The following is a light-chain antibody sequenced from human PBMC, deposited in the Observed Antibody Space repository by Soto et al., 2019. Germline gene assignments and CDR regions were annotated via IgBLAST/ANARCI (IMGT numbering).Light chain of an antibody. CDR3: SSYTSSSPSYF. CDR1: SSDVGGYKY. CDR2: DVT. J-gene: IGLJ1*01. Sequence: QSALTQPASVSGSPGQSITISCTGTSSDVGGYKYVSWYQQHPGKAPKLMIYDVTNRPSGVSDRFSGSKSGNTASLTISGLQAEDEADYYCSSYTSSSPSYFFGTGTKVTVL. V-gene: IGLV2-14*01.